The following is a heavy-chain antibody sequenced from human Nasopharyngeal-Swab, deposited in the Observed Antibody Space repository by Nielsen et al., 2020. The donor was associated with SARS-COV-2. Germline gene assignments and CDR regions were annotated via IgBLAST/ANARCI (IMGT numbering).Heavy chain of an antibody. CDR3: ARDQGSNPDYYGMDV. D-gene: IGHD4-11*01. CDR1: GYTFTGYY. Sequence: ASVKVSCKASGYTFTGYYMHWVRQSPGQGLEWMEWINPNSGGTNYAQKFQGWVTMTRDTSISTAYMELSRLRSDDTAVYYCARDQGSNPDYYGMDVWGQGTTVTVSS. J-gene: IGHJ6*02. V-gene: IGHV1-2*04. CDR2: INPNSGGT.